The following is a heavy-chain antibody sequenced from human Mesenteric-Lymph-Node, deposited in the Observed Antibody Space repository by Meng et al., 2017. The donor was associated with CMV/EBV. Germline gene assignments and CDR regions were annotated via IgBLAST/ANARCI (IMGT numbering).Heavy chain of an antibody. CDR1: GLSFSGYS. CDR2: ISSSSSYI. CDR3: ARDGGYLAGTTWVAFDI. Sequence: GRSLRLSCVPSGLSFSGYSMNWVRQAPGKGLEWVSSISSSSSYIYYADSVKGRFTISRDNAENSLYLQMNSLRAEDTAVYYCARDGGYLAGTTWVAFDIWGQGTMVTVSS. D-gene: IGHD3-22*01. J-gene: IGHJ3*02. V-gene: IGHV3-21*01.